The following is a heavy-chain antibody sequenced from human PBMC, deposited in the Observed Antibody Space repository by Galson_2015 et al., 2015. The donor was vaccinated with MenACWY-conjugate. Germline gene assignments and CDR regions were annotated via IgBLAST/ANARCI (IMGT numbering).Heavy chain of an antibody. D-gene: IGHD2-15*01. J-gene: IGHJ4*02. CDR1: GFTFSSYG. CDR2: IRYDGSNK. CDR3: AKDSGEYCSGGSCYALDY. Sequence: SLRLSCAASGFTFSSYGMHWVRQAPGKGLEWVAFIRYDGSNKYYADSVKGRFTISRDNSKNTLYLQMNSLRAEDTAVYYCAKDSGEYCSGGSCYALDYWGQGTLVTVSS. V-gene: IGHV3-30*02.